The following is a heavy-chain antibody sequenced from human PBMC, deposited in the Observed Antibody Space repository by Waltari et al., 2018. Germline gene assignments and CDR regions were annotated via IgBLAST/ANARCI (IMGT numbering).Heavy chain of an antibody. CDR1: GFTFTSHW. V-gene: IGHV3-74*01. CDR3: VRGYGGDVY. CDR2: INYAGRST. J-gene: IGHJ4*02. D-gene: IGHD2-21*02. Sequence: EVQLVESGGGLVQPGGSLRLSCAASGFTFTSHWMHWVRQGPGKGLACVSRINYAGRSTYYADFVKGRFTISRDNAKNTLYLQMNSLRAEDTGVYYCVRGYGGDVYWGQGTLVTVSS.